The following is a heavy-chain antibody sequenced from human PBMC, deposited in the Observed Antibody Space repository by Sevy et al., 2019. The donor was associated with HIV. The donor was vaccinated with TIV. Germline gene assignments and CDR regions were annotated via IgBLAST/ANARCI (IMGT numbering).Heavy chain of an antibody. CDR1: GLSFNTYV. D-gene: IGHD2-21*01. CDR3: AKQSLDGYY. Sequence: GESLKISCAASGLSFNTYVMSWVRQAPGKGLQWVSTISPNGGSTYYADSVKGRFTISRDNSRNTVFLQVNSLRAEDTAVYYCAKQSLDGYYRGQGTLVTVSS. V-gene: IGHV3-23*01. CDR2: ISPNGGST. J-gene: IGHJ4*02.